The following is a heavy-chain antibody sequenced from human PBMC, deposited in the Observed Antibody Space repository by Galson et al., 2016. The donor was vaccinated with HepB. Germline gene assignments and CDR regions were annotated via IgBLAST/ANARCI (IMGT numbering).Heavy chain of an antibody. CDR1: GFTFSSYA. V-gene: IGHV3-30-3*01. CDR2: ISYDGNNK. CDR3: ARDYVGGSYLLTQFDY. J-gene: IGHJ4*02. D-gene: IGHD3-16*02. Sequence: SLRLSCAASGFTFSSYAMHWVRQAPGKGLEWVAVISYDGNNKYFAGSVKGRFTISRENSKNTLYLQMSSLRVEDTAVYYCARDYVGGSYLLTQFDYWGQGTLVTVSS.